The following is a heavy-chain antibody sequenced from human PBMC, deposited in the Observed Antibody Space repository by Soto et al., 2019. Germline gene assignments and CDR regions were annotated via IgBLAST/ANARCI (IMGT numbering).Heavy chain of an antibody. J-gene: IGHJ4*02. V-gene: IGHV3-7*03. CDR2: IKRDGSEE. D-gene: IGHD3-3*01. CDR1: GFTFGNNW. Sequence: EVQLVESGGGLVQPGGSLRLSCAASGFTFGNNWMSWVRQAPGKGLEWVANIKRDGSEEYYVDSVKGRFAISRENAKNTLYLQLISLRADDTAVYYCASLEWESAGYADYWGQGTLVTVSS. CDR3: ASLEWESAGYADY.